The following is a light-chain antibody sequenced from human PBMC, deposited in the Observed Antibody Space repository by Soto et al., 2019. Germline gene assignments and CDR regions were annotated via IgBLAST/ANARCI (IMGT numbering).Light chain of an antibody. J-gene: IGLJ1*01. CDR1: SSDVGGYNS. CDR3: NSYTSSNTPFV. CDR2: EVR. Sequence: QSALTQPASVAWSPAQSIAISRTGSSSDVGGYNSVSWYQQQPGALPKLIIYEVRNRPTGISNRSSGSKSGNTASLTISGLRAEDEADYYCNSYTSSNTPFVFGTGTKVTVL. V-gene: IGLV2-14*01.